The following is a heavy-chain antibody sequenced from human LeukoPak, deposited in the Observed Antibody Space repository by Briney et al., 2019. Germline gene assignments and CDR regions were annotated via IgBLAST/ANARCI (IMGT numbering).Heavy chain of an antibody. Sequence: PSETLSLTCTVSGASICISNDYWGWIRQAPGKGLEWIGSGFYGGSAHYNPSLKSRATISVDTSKNQFSLKLSSVTAADAAMYYCARQFATASADTRGYFDFWGQGTVVTVSS. CDR3: ARQFATASADTRGYFDF. J-gene: IGHJ4*02. V-gene: IGHV4-39*01. D-gene: IGHD2-2*01. CDR2: GFYGGSA. CDR1: GASICISNDY.